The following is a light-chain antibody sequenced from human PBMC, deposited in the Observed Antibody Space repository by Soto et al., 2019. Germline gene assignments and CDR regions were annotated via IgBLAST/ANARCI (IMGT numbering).Light chain of an antibody. V-gene: IGKV1-12*01. Sequence: DIQMTQSPSSVSASVGDRVSITCRASQDISTWLAWYQEKPGKAPELLIFAASSLQTGVPSRFSGSGSGTTFTLTISSLQPEDFAIYFCQQANSLPYTFGQGTKVEI. CDR3: QQANSLPYT. CDR2: AAS. CDR1: QDISTW. J-gene: IGKJ2*01.